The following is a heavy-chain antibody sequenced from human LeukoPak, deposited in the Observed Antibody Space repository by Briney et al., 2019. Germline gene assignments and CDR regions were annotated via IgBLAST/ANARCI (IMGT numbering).Heavy chain of an antibody. J-gene: IGHJ3*02. Sequence: GASVKVSCKASGYTFTGYYMHWVRQAPGQGLEWMGRINPNSGGTNYAQKFQGRVTMTRDTSISTAYMELSRLRSDDTAVYYCARVWFGELLGARDAFDIWGQGTMVTVSS. CDR3: ARVWFGELLGARDAFDI. CDR1: GYTFTGYY. CDR2: INPNSGGT. D-gene: IGHD3-10*01. V-gene: IGHV1-2*06.